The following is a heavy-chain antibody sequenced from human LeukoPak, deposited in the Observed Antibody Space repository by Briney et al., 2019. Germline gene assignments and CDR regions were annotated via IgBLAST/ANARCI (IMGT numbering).Heavy chain of an antibody. Sequence: VASVKISCKASGYTFTSYDINWVRQATGQGLEWMGWMNPNSGNTGYAQKFQGRVTITRNTSISTAYMELSSLRSEDTAVYYCARGIQLWLRAFDIWGQGTMVTVSS. CDR2: MNPNSGNT. CDR1: GYTFTSYD. D-gene: IGHD5-18*01. CDR3: ARGIQLWLRAFDI. V-gene: IGHV1-8*03. J-gene: IGHJ3*02.